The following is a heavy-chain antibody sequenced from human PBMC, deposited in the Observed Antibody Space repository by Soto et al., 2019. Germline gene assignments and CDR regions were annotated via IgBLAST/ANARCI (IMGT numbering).Heavy chain of an antibody. J-gene: IGHJ4*02. Sequence: FLRLSCTASGFNFRSYAMSWVRQAPGKGLEWVSAISGSGGSTYYADSVKGRFTISRDNSKNTLYLQMNSLRAEDTAVYYCAKWNYYASGSSGVDFWGQGPLVT. V-gene: IGHV3-23*01. CDR3: AKWNYYASGSSGVDF. CDR2: ISGSGGST. CDR1: GFNFRSYA. D-gene: IGHD3-10*01.